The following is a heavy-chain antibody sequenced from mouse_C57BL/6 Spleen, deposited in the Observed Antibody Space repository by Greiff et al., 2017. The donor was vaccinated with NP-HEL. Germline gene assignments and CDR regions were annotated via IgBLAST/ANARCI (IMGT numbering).Heavy chain of an antibody. CDR3: ARGGYYDYDRWYFDV. CDR1: GYTFTSYW. Sequence: VKLKQPGAELVKPGASVKLSCKASGYTFTSYWMHWVKQRPGQGLEWIGMIHPNSGSTNYNEKFKSKATLTVDKSSSTAYMQLSSLTSEDSAVYYCARGGYYDYDRWYFDVWGTGTTVTVSS. V-gene: IGHV1-64*01. J-gene: IGHJ1*03. D-gene: IGHD2-4*01. CDR2: IHPNSGST.